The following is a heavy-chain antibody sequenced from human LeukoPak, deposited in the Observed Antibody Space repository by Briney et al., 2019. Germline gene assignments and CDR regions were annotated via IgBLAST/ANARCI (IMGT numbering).Heavy chain of an antibody. J-gene: IGHJ4*02. CDR3: AGTGTTSDFDY. D-gene: IGHD1-1*01. Sequence: PGGSLRLSCAASGFTFSSYAMHWVRQAPGKGLEWVAVISYGGSNKYYADSVKGRFTISRDNSKNTLYLQMNSLRAEDTAVYYCAGTGTTSDFDYWGQGTLVTVSS. V-gene: IGHV3-30*01. CDR1: GFTFSSYA. CDR2: ISYGGSNK.